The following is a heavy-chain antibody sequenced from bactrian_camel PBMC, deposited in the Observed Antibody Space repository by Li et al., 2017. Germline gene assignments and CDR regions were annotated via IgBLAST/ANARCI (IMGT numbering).Heavy chain of an antibody. CDR1: GHSRGSNC. V-gene: IGHV3S53*01. CDR3: ATGIYCAHELSPDEYDV. CDR2: SDIDGRL. Sequence: HVQLVESGGGSVQTGGSLRLSCKVSGHSRGSNCVGWYRLPPGRAPAEREGIAASDIDGRLSYSESVKGRFTISRDNAKNTLYLQMNSLKPEDAAMYYRATGIYCAHELSPDEYDVWGQGTQVTVS. D-gene: IGHD2*01. J-gene: IGHJ4*01.